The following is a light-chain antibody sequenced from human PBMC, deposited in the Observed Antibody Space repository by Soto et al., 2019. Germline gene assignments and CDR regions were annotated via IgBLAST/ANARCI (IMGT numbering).Light chain of an antibody. CDR2: EVN. Sequence: QSALTQPDSLSGSTGKSITISCSGSSSDIGGFDLVSWYQQHPGKAPKLLLYEVNKRPTGISNRFSGSKSGNTACLTISSLQADDEAYYYCLSYVGIRNFVFGGETKVTVL. J-gene: IGLJ2*01. CDR3: LSYVGIRNFV. V-gene: IGLV2-23*02. CDR1: SSDIGGFDL.